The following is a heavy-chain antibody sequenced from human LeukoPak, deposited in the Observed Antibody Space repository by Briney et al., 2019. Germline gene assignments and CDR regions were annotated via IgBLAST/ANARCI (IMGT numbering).Heavy chain of an antibody. D-gene: IGHD1-26*01. J-gene: IGHJ4*02. CDR2: ISYDGSNK. CDR1: GFTFSSYA. CDR3: ARAGGSYPFFDY. V-gene: IGHV3-30*04. Sequence: PGGSLRLSCAASGFTFSSYAMHWVRRAPGKGLEWVAFISYDGSNKYYADSVKGRFTISRDNSKNTLYLQMNSLRAEDTAVYYCARAGGSYPFFDYWGQGTLVTVSS.